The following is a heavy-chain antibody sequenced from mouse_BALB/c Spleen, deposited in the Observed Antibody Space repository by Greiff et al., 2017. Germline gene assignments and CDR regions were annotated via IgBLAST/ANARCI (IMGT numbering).Heavy chain of an antibody. Sequence: DVQLVESGGGLVKPGGSLKLSCAASGFTFSDYYMYWVRQTPEKRLEWVATISDGGSYTYYPDSVKGRFTISRDNAKNNLYLQMSSLKSEDTAMYYWASGRNYYAMDYWGQGTSVTVSS. CDR1: GFTFSDYY. J-gene: IGHJ4*01. CDR3: ASGRNYYAMDY. CDR2: ISDGGSYT. V-gene: IGHV5-4*02. D-gene: IGHD4-1*01.